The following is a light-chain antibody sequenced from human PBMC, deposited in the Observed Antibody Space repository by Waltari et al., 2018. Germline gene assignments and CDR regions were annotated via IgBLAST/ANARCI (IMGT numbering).Light chain of an antibody. CDR3: QSYDRSLSASI. Sequence: QSVLTQPPSVSGAPGQRVTISCTGSSSNIGATYGVHWYQPLPGTAPKLLIFGDTNRPSGVPDRFSGSKSGTSASLAITGLQAEDEADYYCQSYDRSLSASIFGGGTKLIVL. CDR2: GDT. V-gene: IGLV1-40*01. CDR1: SSNIGATYG. J-gene: IGLJ2*01.